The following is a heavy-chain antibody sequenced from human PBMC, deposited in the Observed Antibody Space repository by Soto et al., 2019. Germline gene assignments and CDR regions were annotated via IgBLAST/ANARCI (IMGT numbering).Heavy chain of an antibody. V-gene: IGHV6-1*01. J-gene: IGHJ6*02. CDR1: GDSVSGNIAA. CDR3: ARDHLLGATLNYYYGMDV. D-gene: IGHD1-26*01. CDR2: TYYRSKWYN. Sequence: PSQTLSLTCAISGDSVSGNIAAWNWIRQSPSRGLEWLGRTYYRSKWYNDYAVSVKSRITINPDTSKNQFSLQLNSVTPEDTAVYYCARDHLLGATLNYYYGMDVWGQGTTVTVSS.